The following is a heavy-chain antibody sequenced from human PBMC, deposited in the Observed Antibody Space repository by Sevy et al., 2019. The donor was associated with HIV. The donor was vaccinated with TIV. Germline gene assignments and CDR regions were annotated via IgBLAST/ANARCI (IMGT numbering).Heavy chain of an antibody. V-gene: IGHV4-4*07. J-gene: IGHJ5*02. D-gene: IGHD6-13*01. CDR2: IYTSGST. Sequence: SETLSLTCTVSGGSISSYYWSWIRQPAGKGLEWIGRIYTSGSTNYNPSLKSRVTMSVDTSKNQFSRKLSSVTAADTAVYYCARDFISSSWYGYNWFDPWGQGTLVTVSS. CDR3: ARDFISSSWYGYNWFDP. CDR1: GGSISSYY.